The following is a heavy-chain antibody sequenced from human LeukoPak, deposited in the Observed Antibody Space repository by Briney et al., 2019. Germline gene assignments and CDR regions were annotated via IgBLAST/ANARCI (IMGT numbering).Heavy chain of an antibody. CDR2: ISSSSSTI. D-gene: IGHD2-15*01. Sequence: GGSLRLSCAASGFTFSSYSMNWVRQAPGKGLEWVSYISSSSSTIYYADSVKGRFTISRDNAKNSLYLQMNSLRAEDTAVYYCARGWTRGSIQGAFDIWGQGTMVTVSS. CDR1: GFTFSSYS. J-gene: IGHJ3*02. V-gene: IGHV3-48*01. CDR3: ARGWTRGSIQGAFDI.